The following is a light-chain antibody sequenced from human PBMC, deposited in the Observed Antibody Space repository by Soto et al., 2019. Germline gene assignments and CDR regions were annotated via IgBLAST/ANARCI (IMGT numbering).Light chain of an antibody. CDR2: GNS. J-gene: IGLJ2*01. V-gene: IGLV1-40*01. CDR3: QAYDTSLSGVV. Sequence: QSVLTQPPSVSGAPGQRVTISCTGSSSNIGANSDVHWYQQLPGTAPKLLIYGNSNRPSGVPDRFSGSKSGTSASLAITGLQAEDEADYYCQAYDTSLSGVVFGGGTKSPS. CDR1: SSNIGANSD.